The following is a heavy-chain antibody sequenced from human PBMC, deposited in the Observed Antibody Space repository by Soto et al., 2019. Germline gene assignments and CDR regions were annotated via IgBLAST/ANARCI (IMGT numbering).Heavy chain of an antibody. J-gene: IGHJ6*03. D-gene: IGHD2-15*01. CDR3: ARVGSASGVYYYYYYMDV. Sequence: PSETLSLTCTVSGGSISSYYWSWIRQPPGKGLEWIGYIYYSGSTNYNPSLKSRVTISVDTSKNQFSLKLSSVTAADMAVYYCARVGSASGVYYYYYYMDVWGKGTTVTVSS. CDR1: GGSISSYY. V-gene: IGHV4-59*01. CDR2: IYYSGST.